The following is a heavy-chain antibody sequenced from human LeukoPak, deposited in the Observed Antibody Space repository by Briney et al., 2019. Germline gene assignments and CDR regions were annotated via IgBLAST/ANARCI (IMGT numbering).Heavy chain of an antibody. V-gene: IGHV3-48*04. J-gene: IGHJ5*02. CDR3: ARESVIAAAGGTNWFDP. D-gene: IGHD6-13*01. CDR2: ISSSSSTI. Sequence: GGSLRLSCAASGFTFSSYSMNWVRQAPGKGLEWVSYISSSSSTIYYADSVKGRFTISRDNAKNSLYLQMNSLRAEDTAVYYCARESVIAAAGGTNWFDPWGQGTLVTVSS. CDR1: GFTFSSYS.